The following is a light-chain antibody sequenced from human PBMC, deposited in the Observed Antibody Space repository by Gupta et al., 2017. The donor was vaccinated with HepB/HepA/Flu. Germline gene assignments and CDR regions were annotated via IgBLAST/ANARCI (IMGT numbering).Light chain of an antibody. CDR1: HSLLHSNGYNY. Sequence: PSHLSLPVTPGEPASVSCRASHSLLHSNGYNYLDWYLQKQGQSPQLLIYLGSNRASGVPDRFSGSGSGTEFTLKISRVEAEDVGVYYCRQALQSPKTFGHGTKVDIK. V-gene: IGKV2-28*01. CDR3: RQALQSPKT. CDR2: LGS. J-gene: IGKJ3*01.